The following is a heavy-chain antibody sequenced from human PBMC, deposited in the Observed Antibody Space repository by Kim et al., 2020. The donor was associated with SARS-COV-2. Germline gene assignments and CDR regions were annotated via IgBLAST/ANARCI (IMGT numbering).Heavy chain of an antibody. CDR3: ARHLHITSVTLYWYFDF. CDR1: RFTFSNFA. V-gene: IGHV3-23*01. D-gene: IGHD2-2*01. J-gene: IGHJ2*01. CDR2: IFGSGSGT. Sequence: GGSLRLSCAASRFTFSNFAMSWVRQAPGKGLEWVSGIFGSGSGTYYAESVKGRFTISRDNFRNTLYLQMDNLRAEDTAVYYCARHLHITSVTLYWYFDFWGPGTPVTVSS.